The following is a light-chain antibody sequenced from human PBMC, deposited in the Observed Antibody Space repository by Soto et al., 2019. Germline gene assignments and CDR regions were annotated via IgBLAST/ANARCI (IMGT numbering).Light chain of an antibody. CDR2: KAS. Sequence: DIQMTQSPSTLSASVGDRVTITCRASQSISSWLAWYQQKPGKAPKLLIYKASSLESGVPSRFSGSGSGIEFTLTISSLQPDDFATYYCQQYNSYSLWTFGQGTKVEIK. CDR1: QSISSW. V-gene: IGKV1-5*03. J-gene: IGKJ1*01. CDR3: QQYNSYSLWT.